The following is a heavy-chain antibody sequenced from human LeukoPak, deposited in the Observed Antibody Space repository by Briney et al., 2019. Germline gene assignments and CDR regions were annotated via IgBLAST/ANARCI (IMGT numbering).Heavy chain of an antibody. V-gene: IGHV3-30*18. Sequence: GGSLRLSCAASGFTFSNYGMHWVRQAPGKGLEWVAVISYDGSNKNSADSVKGRFTISRDNSKNTLYLQMNSLRPEDTAVCYCAKDQLARERYGGEEPDYWGQGTLVTVSS. J-gene: IGHJ4*02. CDR3: AKDQLARERYGGEEPDY. D-gene: IGHD6-6*01. CDR2: ISYDGSNK. CDR1: GFTFSNYG.